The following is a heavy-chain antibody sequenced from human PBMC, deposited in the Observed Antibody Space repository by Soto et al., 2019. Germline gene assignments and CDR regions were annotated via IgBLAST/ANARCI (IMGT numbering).Heavy chain of an antibody. CDR1: GYRFPDYF. V-gene: IGHV1-2*02. CDR3: VRENWHYDY. D-gene: IGHD1-7*01. Sequence: ASVKVSCKASGYRFPDYFIHWVRQAPGQGLEWMGWINANSGGTNYAQTFQGRVTMTRDTSITTAYMELTSLRSDDTAMYYCVRENWHYDYWGQGTLVTSPQ. CDR2: INANSGGT. J-gene: IGHJ4*02.